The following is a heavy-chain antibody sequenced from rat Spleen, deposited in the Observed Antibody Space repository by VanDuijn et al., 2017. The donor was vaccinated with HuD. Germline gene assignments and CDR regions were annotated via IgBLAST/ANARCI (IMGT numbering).Heavy chain of an antibody. CDR1: GYSITSSY. Sequence: EVQLQESGPGLVKPSQSLSLTCSVTGYSITSSYRWNWIRKFPGNKMEWIGHISFSGRTSYNPSLKSRISITRDTSKNQFFLQLNSVTTEDTATYYCARPANYGGGYYFDYWGHGVMVTVSS. D-gene: IGHD1-11*01. J-gene: IGHJ2*01. CDR3: ARPANYGGGYYFDY. CDR2: ISFSGRT. V-gene: IGHV3-1*01.